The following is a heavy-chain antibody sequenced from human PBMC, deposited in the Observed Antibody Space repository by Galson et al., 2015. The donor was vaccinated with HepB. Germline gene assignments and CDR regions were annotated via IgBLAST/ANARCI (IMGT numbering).Heavy chain of an antibody. J-gene: IGHJ5*02. CDR2: ISAYNGNT. V-gene: IGHV1-18*01. CDR3: ARISGWDVKRNWFDP. Sequence: SVKVSCKASGYTFTSYGISWVRQAPGQGLEWMGWISAYNGNTNYAQKLQGRVTMTTDTSTSTAYMELRSLRSDDTAVYYCARISGWDVKRNWFDPWGQGTLVTVSS. D-gene: IGHD6-19*01. CDR1: GYTFTSYG.